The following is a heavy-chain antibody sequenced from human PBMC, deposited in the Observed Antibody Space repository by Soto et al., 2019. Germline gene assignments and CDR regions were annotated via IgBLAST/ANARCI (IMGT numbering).Heavy chain of an antibody. CDR2: ISSSSSTI. J-gene: IGHJ5*02. CDR1: GFTFSSYS. CDR3: AREGYERGRNWFDP. Sequence: EVQLVESGGGLVQPGGSLRLSCAASGFTFSSYSMNWVRPAPGKGLEWVSYISSSSSTIYYADSVKGRFTISRDNAKNSLYLQMNSLRDEDTAVYYCAREGYERGRNWFDPWGKGTLVTVSS. D-gene: IGHD2-2*01. V-gene: IGHV3-48*02.